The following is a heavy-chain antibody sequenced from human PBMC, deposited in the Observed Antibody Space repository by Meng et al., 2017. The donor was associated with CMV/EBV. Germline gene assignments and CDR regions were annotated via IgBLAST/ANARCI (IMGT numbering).Heavy chain of an antibody. CDR2: ISYDGSNK. CDR1: GFTFSSYA. CDR3: ARVGWTGTTGGY. D-gene: IGHD1-7*01. V-gene: IGHV3-30*04. Sequence: GGSLRLSCAASGFTFSSYAMHWVRQAPGKGLEWVAVISYDGSNKYYADSVKGRFTISRDNSKNTLYLRMNSLRAEDTAVYYCARVGWTGTTGGYWGQGTLVTVSS. J-gene: IGHJ4*02.